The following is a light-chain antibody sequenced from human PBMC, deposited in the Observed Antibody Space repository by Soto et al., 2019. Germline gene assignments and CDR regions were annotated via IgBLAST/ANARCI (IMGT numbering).Light chain of an antibody. V-gene: IGKV1-27*01. CDR2: AAS. Sequence: DIQLTQSPSSLSASVGDRVTITCRASQGISNSLAWYQQLPGKVPKLLIYAASTLQSGVPSRFSGSGSGTDFTLTISSLQPEDFATYFCHHYNSFPWTFGQGTKVEIK. J-gene: IGKJ1*01. CDR1: QGISNS. CDR3: HHYNSFPWT.